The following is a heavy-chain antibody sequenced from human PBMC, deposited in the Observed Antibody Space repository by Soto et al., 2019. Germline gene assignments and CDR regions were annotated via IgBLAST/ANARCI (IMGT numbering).Heavy chain of an antibody. CDR3: ATPRDRVAATPFDY. D-gene: IGHD2-15*01. Sequence: GGSLRLSCAASGFTFSSYGMHWVRQAPGKGLEWVAVISYDGSNKYYADSVKGRFTISRDNSKNTLYLQMNSLRAEDTAVYYCATPRDRVAATPFDYWGQGTLVTVSS. V-gene: IGHV3-30*03. J-gene: IGHJ4*02. CDR1: GFTFSSYG. CDR2: ISYDGSNK.